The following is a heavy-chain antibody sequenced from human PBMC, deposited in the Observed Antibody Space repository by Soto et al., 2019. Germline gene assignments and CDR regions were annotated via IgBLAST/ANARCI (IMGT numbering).Heavy chain of an antibody. CDR1: GGSFSGYY. D-gene: IGHD3-3*01. CDR2: INHSGST. CDR3: ARKASITIFGVVTFNWFDP. V-gene: IGHV4-34*01. Sequence: SETLSLTCAVYGGSFSGYYWSWIRQPPGKGLEWIGEINHSGSTNYNPSLKSRVTISVDTSKNQFSLKLSSVTAADTAVYYCARKASITIFGVVTFNWFDPWGQGTLVTVSS. J-gene: IGHJ5*02.